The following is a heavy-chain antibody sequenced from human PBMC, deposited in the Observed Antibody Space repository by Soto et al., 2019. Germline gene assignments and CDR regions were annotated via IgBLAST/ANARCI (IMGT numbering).Heavy chain of an antibody. J-gene: IGHJ4*02. CDR3: ARAPILFGVTMHENYFDS. CDR1: GGTFSNSV. D-gene: IGHD3-3*01. CDR2: IIPIFDST. V-gene: IGHV1-69*01. Sequence: QVQLVQSGAEVKKPGSSVKVSCKASGGTFSNSVISWVRQAPGQGLEWMGGIIPIFDSTNYAQKLQGRVTFIADESTSTGYMELSSLRSEDTAVYYCARAPILFGVTMHENYFDSWGQGTLVTVSS.